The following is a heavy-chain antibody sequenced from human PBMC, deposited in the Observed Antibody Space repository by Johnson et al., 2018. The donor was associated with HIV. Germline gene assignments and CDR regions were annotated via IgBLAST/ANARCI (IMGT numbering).Heavy chain of an antibody. V-gene: IGHV3-74*01. Sequence: VQLVESGGGLVQPGGSLRLSCAASGFTFSSYWMHWVRQAPGKGLMWVSRLNSDGITTYADSVKGRFTISRDNSKNTLYLQMNSLRAEDTAVYYCAPLGDAFDIWGQGTMVTVSS. CDR1: GFTFSSYW. CDR3: APLGDAFDI. J-gene: IGHJ3*02. CDR2: LNSDGIT. D-gene: IGHD7-27*01.